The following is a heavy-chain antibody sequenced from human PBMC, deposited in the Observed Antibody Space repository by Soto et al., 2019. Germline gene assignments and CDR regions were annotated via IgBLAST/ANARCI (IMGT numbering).Heavy chain of an antibody. D-gene: IGHD2-2*01. V-gene: IGHV5-10-1*01. CDR3: ARLRFYCSSTSCMGSDYYYGMDV. J-gene: IGHJ6*02. CDR2: IDPSDSYT. Sequence: GESLKISCKGSGYSFTSYWISWVRQMPGKGLEWMGRIDPSDSYTNYSPSFQGHVTISADKSISTAYLQWSSLKASDTAMYYCARLRFYCSSTSCMGSDYYYGMDVWGQGTTVTVSS. CDR1: GYSFTSYW.